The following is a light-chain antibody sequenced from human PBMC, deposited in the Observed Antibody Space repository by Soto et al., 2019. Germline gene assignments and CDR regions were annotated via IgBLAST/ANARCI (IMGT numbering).Light chain of an antibody. J-gene: IGKJ1*01. CDR3: QHYGTSPWT. V-gene: IGKV3-20*01. Sequence: EIVLTQSPGTLSLSPGERAALSCRASQNVGSGYLAWYQQKSGQAPRLLIYGTSGRATGIPDRFSGSGSGTDFTLTINRLEPEDFAVYYCQHYGTSPWTFGQGTKVEIK. CDR1: QNVGSGY. CDR2: GTS.